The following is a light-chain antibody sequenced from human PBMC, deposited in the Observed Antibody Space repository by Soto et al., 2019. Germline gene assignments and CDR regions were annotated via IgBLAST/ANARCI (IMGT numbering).Light chain of an antibody. CDR3: QQSFRSPIT. V-gene: IGKV1-39*01. CDR2: VAF. Sequence: DIQMTQSPSSLSASVGDTVTMTCRASQSIALSVNWYQQKPGKAPKLLIYVAFTLESGVPSRFSGSGSGTEFTRTIRSLQPEDLATYYCQQSFRSPITFGHGRRLE. CDR1: QSIALS. J-gene: IGKJ5*01.